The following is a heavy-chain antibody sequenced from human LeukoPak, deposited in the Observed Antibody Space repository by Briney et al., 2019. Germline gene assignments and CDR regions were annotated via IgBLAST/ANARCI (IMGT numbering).Heavy chain of an antibody. V-gene: IGHV4-39*01. CDR1: GDSISSSRFY. Sequence: QPSETLSLTCTVSGDSISSSRFYWAWIRQPPGKGLEWIGSILYSGRTFYNPSLKSRVTISVDTSKNQFSLRLGSVTASDTAVYYCARRDVGATIDYWGQGILVTVSS. J-gene: IGHJ4*02. CDR3: ARRDVGATIDY. D-gene: IGHD1-26*01. CDR2: ILYSGRT.